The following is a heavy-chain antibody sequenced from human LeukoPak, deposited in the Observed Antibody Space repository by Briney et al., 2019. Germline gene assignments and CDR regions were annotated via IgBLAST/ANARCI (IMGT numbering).Heavy chain of an antibody. CDR3: AKEGDILTGYAGFDY. Sequence: GGSQRLSCAASGFTFSSYAMSWVRQAPGKGLEWVSAISGSGGSTYYADSVKGRFTISRDNSKNTLYLQMNSLRAEDTAVYYCAKEGDILTGYAGFDYWGQGTLVTVSS. D-gene: IGHD3-9*01. CDR2: ISGSGGST. CDR1: GFTFSSYA. J-gene: IGHJ4*02. V-gene: IGHV3-23*01.